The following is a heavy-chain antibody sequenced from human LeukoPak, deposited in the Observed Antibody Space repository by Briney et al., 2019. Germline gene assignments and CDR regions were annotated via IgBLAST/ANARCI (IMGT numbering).Heavy chain of an antibody. V-gene: IGHV3-23*01. CDR1: GFTFSSYA. CDR2: ISGSGGST. J-gene: IGHJ4*02. D-gene: IGHD6-19*01. CDR3: AKAAASSGWYADY. Sequence: PGGSLRLSCAASGFTFSSYAMSWVRQAPGKGLEWVSAISGSGGSTYYADSVKGRFTISRDNSKNTLYLQMNSLRAENAAVYYCAKAAASSGWYADYWGQGTLVTVSS.